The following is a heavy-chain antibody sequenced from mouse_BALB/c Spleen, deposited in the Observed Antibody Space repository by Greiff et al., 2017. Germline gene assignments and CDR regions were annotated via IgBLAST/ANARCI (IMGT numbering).Heavy chain of an antibody. D-gene: IGHD2-2*01. J-gene: IGHJ4*01. V-gene: IGHV3-6*02. CDR3: ARMVKDAMDY. Sequence: ESGPGLVKPSQSLSLTCSVTGYSITSGYYWNWIRQFPGNKLEWMGYISYDGSNNYNPSLKNRISITRDTSKNQFFLKLNSVTTEDTATYYCARMVKDAMDYWGQGTSVTVSS. CDR1: GYSITSGYY. CDR2: ISYDGSN.